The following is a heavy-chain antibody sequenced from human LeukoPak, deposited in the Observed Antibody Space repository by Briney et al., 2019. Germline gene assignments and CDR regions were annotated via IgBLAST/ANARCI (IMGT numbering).Heavy chain of an antibody. Sequence: SETLSLTCAVYGGSFSGHYWTWIRQPPGKGLEWIGGINHSGSTTYNPSLNNRVTISVDTSKNQFSLKLTSVTAADTAVYYCARPRYGSGSLDSWGQGTLVTVSS. CDR1: GGSFSGHY. V-gene: IGHV4-34*01. D-gene: IGHD3-10*01. CDR2: INHSGST. J-gene: IGHJ4*02. CDR3: ARPRYGSGSLDS.